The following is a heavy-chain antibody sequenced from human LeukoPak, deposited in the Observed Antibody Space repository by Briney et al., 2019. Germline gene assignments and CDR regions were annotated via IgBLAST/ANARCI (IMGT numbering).Heavy chain of an antibody. V-gene: IGHV3-53*01. CDR2: IYSGGST. CDR1: GFTVSSNY. J-gene: IGHJ6*03. Sequence: PGGSLRLSCAASGFTVSSNYMSWVRQAPGKGLEWVSVIYSGGSTYYADSVKGRFTISRDNSKNTLYLQMNSLRAEDTAVYYCAKDLWSVAGKVVPPEGRYYMDVWGKGTTVTVSS. CDR3: AKDLWSVAGKVVPPEGRYYMDV. D-gene: IGHD6-19*01.